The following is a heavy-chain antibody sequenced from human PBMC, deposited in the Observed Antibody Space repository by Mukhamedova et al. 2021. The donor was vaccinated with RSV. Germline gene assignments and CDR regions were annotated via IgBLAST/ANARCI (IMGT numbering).Heavy chain of an antibody. V-gene: IGHV4-34*01. CDR1: GYY. CDR3: ARRTTTVTTVHWYLDP. D-gene: IGHD4-17*01. J-gene: IGHJ2*01. CDR2: INHSGST. Sequence: GYYWSWIRQPPGKGLEWIGEINHSGSTNYNPSLKSRVTISVDTSKNQFSLNLSSVTAADTAVYYCARRTTTVTTVHWYLDPWGRG.